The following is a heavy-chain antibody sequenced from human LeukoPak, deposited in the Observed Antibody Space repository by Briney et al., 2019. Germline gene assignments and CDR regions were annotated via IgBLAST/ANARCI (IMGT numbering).Heavy chain of an antibody. J-gene: IGHJ4*02. Sequence: TGGSLRLSCAASGFTFSSYAMSWVRQAPGKGLEWVSAISGSGTDTYYVDSVKGRFTISRDNSKYTLYLQMNSLRAEDTALYFCARPGAVCSSSSCYATYWGQGTLVTVSS. CDR3: ARPGAVCSSSSCYATY. CDR2: ISGSGTDT. V-gene: IGHV3-23*01. D-gene: IGHD2-2*01. CDR1: GFTFSSYA.